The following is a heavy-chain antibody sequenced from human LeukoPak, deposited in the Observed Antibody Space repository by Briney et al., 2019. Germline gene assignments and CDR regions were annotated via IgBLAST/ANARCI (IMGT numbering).Heavy chain of an antibody. CDR1: GFTFSIYW. CDR2: VKYDGSEQ. CDR3: ARSTILGVVVMGRYYYYMDV. D-gene: IGHD3-3*01. J-gene: IGHJ6*03. Sequence: GGSLRLSCTASGFTFSIYWMSWVRQAPGKGLEWVANVKYDGSEQYYVDSVNGRFTISRDNAKNSLYLQLNSLRAEDTAVYYCARSTILGVVVMGRYYYYMDVWGKGTTVTVSS. V-gene: IGHV3-7*01.